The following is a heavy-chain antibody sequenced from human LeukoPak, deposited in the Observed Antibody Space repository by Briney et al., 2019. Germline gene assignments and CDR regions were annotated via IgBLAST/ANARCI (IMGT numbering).Heavy chain of an antibody. V-gene: IGHV1-2*04. CDR3: ARGVGIQLPDY. CDR2: INPNSGGT. J-gene: IGHJ4*02. Sequence: WVRQAPGXGLXWMGWINPNSGGTNYAQKFQGWVTMTRDTSISTAYMELGRLRSDDTAVYYCARGVGIQLPDYWGQGTLVTVSS. D-gene: IGHD5-18*01.